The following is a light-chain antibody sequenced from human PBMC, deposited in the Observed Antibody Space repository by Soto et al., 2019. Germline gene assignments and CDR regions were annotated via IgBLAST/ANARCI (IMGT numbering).Light chain of an antibody. J-gene: IGKJ1*01. V-gene: IGKV1-5*01. CDR3: QQYDKYST. CDR2: DAS. CDR1: QSISVS. Sequence: DIQMTQSPSTLSASVGDTVTITCRASQSISVSLAWYQQKPGKAPNLLIYDASTLQGGVPSRFSGSGSGTEFTLTVTSLQPEDFATYFCQQYDKYSTSGHGTKVDIK.